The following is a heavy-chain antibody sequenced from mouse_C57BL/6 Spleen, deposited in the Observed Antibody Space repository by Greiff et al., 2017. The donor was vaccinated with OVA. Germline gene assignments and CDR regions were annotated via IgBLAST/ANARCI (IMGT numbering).Heavy chain of an antibody. Sequence: QVQLQQPGAELVKPGASVEMSCKASGYTFTSYWITWVKQRPGQGLEWIGDIYPGSGSTNYNEKFKSKATLTVDTSSSTAYMQLSSLTSEDSAVYYCARGDYSNPAWFAYWGQGTLVTVSA. CDR1: GYTFTSYW. CDR3: ARGDYSNPAWFAY. V-gene: IGHV1-55*01. D-gene: IGHD2-5*01. CDR2: IYPGSGST. J-gene: IGHJ3*01.